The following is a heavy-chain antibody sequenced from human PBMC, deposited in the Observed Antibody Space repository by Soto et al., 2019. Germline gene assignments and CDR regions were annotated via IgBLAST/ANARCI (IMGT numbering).Heavy chain of an antibody. CDR3: ARGPTGWDGYDY. V-gene: IGHV3-74*01. J-gene: IGHJ4*02. D-gene: IGHD6-19*01. Sequence: EVQLVESGGGLVQPGGSLRLSCAASGFTFSSSWMHWVRQAPGKGLVWVSRINSDGSRTNYADSVKGRFTISRDNAKNTLYLQMNSLRAEDTALYYCARGPTGWDGYDYWGQGTRVTVSS. CDR1: GFTFSSSW. CDR2: INSDGSRT.